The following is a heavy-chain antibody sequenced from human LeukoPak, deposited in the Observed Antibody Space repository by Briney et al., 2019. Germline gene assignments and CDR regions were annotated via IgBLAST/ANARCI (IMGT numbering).Heavy chain of an antibody. Sequence: GGSLRLSCAASGFTFSSYWVSWVRQAPGKGLEWVANIKQDGSEKYYVDSVKGRFTISRDNAKNSLYLQMNSLRAEDTAVYYCAREVAVAGYFDYWGQGTLVTVSS. V-gene: IGHV3-7*01. CDR3: AREVAVAGYFDY. D-gene: IGHD6-19*01. J-gene: IGHJ4*02. CDR2: IKQDGSEK. CDR1: GFTFSSYW.